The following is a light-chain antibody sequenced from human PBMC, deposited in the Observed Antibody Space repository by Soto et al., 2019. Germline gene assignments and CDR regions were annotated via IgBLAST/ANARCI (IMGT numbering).Light chain of an antibody. J-gene: IGKJ3*01. CDR1: QDISNY. Sequence: DILMTHSPSSLSASLGDRVTITCQASQDISNYLNWYQQKPGKAPRLLIYDASKLETGVPSRFSGSGSGTDFTFTISSLQPEDIASYFCQQYDNPGDFGPGTTVD. V-gene: IGKV1-33*01. CDR2: DAS. CDR3: QQYDNPGD.